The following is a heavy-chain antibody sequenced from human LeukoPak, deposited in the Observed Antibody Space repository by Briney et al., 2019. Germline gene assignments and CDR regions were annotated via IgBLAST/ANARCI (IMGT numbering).Heavy chain of an antibody. J-gene: IGHJ5*02. CDR2: FSGSGGST. Sequence: GGSLRLSCAASGFTFSSYAMSWVRQAPGKGLEWVSAFSGSGGSTYYADSVKGRFTISRDNSKNTLYLQMNSLRAEDTAVYYCANPPSSSPPILPWGQGTLVTVSS. CDR1: GFTFSSYA. D-gene: IGHD6-13*01. V-gene: IGHV3-23*01. CDR3: ANPPSSSPPILP.